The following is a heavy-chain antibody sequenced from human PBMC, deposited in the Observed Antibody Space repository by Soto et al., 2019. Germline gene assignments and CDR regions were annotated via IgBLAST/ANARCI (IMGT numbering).Heavy chain of an antibody. Sequence: SETLSLTCTVSGGSISSSSYYWGWIRQPPGKGLEWIGSIYYSGSTYYNPSLKSRVTISVDTSKNQFSLKLSSVTAADTAVYYCARHLIGVRHGVRFDPWGQGTLVTVSS. CDR2: IYYSGST. D-gene: IGHD3-3*01. J-gene: IGHJ5*02. V-gene: IGHV4-39*01. CDR3: ARHLIGVRHGVRFDP. CDR1: GGSISSSSYY.